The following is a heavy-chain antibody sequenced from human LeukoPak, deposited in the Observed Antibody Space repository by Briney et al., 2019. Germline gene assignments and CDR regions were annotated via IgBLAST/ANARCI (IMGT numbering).Heavy chain of an antibody. Sequence: GESLRISCKGSGYSSTSYWSSWVRQMPGKGLEWIGRIDPSDSYTNYSPSFQGHVTISADKSISTAYLQWSSLKASDTAMYYCERSLDILTGYYDAWGQGTLVTVSS. CDR3: ERSLDILTGYYDA. D-gene: IGHD3-9*01. CDR2: IDPSDSYT. CDR1: GYSSTSYW. J-gene: IGHJ5*02. V-gene: IGHV5-10-1*01.